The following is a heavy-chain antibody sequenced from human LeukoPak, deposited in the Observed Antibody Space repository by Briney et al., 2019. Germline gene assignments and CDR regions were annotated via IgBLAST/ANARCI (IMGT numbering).Heavy chain of an antibody. J-gene: IGHJ4*02. CDR1: GGTFSSYA. D-gene: IGHD6-19*01. V-gene: IGHV1-69*04. CDR2: IIPILGIA. Sequence: VKVSCKASGGTFSSYAISWVRQAPGQGLEWMGRIIPILGIANYAQKFQGRVTITADKSTSTAYMELSSLRSEDTAVYYCARGGTGSSGWLSIFDYWGQGTLVTVSS. CDR3: ARGGTGSSGWLSIFDY.